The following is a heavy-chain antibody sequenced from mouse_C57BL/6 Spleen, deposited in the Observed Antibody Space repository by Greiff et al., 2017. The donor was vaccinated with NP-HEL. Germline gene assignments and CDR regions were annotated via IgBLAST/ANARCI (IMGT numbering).Heavy chain of an antibody. CDR1: GYSFTSYY. CDR2: IYPGSGNT. CDR3: ARYDGYGFDY. V-gene: IGHV1-66*01. Sequence: QVQLQQSGPELVKPGASVKISCKASGYSFTSYYIHWVKQRPGQGLEWIGWIYPGSGNTKYNEKFKGKATLTADTSSSTAYMQLSSLTSEDSAVYYCARYDGYGFDYWGQGTTLTVSS. J-gene: IGHJ2*01. D-gene: IGHD2-3*01.